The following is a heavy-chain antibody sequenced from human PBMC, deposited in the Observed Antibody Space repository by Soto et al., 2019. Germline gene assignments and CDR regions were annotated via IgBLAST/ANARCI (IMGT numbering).Heavy chain of an antibody. CDR1: GGSFSGYY. CDR2: INHSGST. V-gene: IGHV4-34*01. Sequence: SETLSLTCAVYGGSFSGYYWSWIRQPPGKGLEWIGEINHSGSTNYNPSLKSRVTISVDTSKNQFSLKLSSVTAADTAVYYCGRGGSYCSGGSCTQSLGRYFDYGGQGTLVTVSS. CDR3: GRGGSYCSGGSCTQSLGRYFDY. J-gene: IGHJ4*02. D-gene: IGHD2-15*01.